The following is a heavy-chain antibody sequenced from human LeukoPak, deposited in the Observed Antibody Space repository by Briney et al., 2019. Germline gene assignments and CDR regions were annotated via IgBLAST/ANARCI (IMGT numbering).Heavy chain of an antibody. Sequence: GGSLRLSCAASGFTFSSSAMSWVRQVPGKGLEWVSGISASGGSTSYADSVKGRFTISRDNSKNTLYLQVNSLRAEDTAVYYCAKGGKWDVTPFDYWGQGTLVTVSS. CDR1: GFTFSSSA. CDR3: AKGGKWDVTPFDY. CDR2: ISASGGST. J-gene: IGHJ4*02. V-gene: IGHV3-23*01. D-gene: IGHD1-26*01.